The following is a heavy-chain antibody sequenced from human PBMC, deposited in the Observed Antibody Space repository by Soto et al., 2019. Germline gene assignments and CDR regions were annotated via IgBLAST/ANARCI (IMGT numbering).Heavy chain of an antibody. CDR2: IYYSGST. D-gene: IGHD3-22*01. CDR3: ARVPFRYDSSGYLNWFDP. V-gene: IGHV4-31*03. J-gene: IGHJ5*02. Sequence: SETLSLTCTVSGGSISSGGYYWSWIRQHPGKGLEWIGYIYYSGSTYYNPSLKSRVTISVDTSKNQFSLKLSSVTAADTAVYYCARVPFRYDSSGYLNWFDPWDQGTLVTVSS. CDR1: GGSISSGGYY.